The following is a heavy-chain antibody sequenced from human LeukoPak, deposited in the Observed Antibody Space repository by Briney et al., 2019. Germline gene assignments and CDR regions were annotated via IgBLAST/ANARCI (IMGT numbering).Heavy chain of an antibody. CDR1: GDSVSSNSAA. J-gene: IGHJ4*02. CDR3: ARELLWFGVMSYFDY. D-gene: IGHD3-10*01. V-gene: IGHV6-1*01. Sequence: SQTLSLTCAISGDSVSSNSAAWNWIRQSPSRGLEWLGRTYYRSKWYNDYAVSVKSRITINPDTSKNQFSLQLSSVTPEDTAVYYCARELLWFGVMSYFDYWGQGTLVTVSS. CDR2: TYYRSKWYN.